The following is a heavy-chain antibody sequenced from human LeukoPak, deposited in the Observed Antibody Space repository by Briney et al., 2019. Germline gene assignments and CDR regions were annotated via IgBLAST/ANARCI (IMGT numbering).Heavy chain of an antibody. J-gene: IGHJ4*02. CDR2: INSDGSST. V-gene: IGHV3-74*01. CDR3: ARERGYCSGGSCYEDY. D-gene: IGHD2-15*01. CDR1: GFTFVSYW. Sequence: GGSLRLSCAASGFTFVSYWVNWVRQAPGKGLVWVSRINSDGSSTNYADSVKGRFTISRDNAKNTLYLQMNSLRAEDTAVYYCARERGYCSGGSCYEDYWGQGTLVTVSS.